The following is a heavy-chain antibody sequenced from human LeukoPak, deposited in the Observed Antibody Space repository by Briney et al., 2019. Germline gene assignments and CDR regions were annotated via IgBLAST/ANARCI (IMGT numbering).Heavy chain of an antibody. CDR3: ARVGNRKYYDYVWGSYRPFDY. CDR1: GGSFSGYY. CDR2: IYHSGST. D-gene: IGHD3-16*02. V-gene: IGHV4-34*01. Sequence: SETLSLTCAVYGGSFSGYYCNWIRQPPGKGLEWIGSIYHSGSTYYNPSLKSRVTISVDTSKNQFSLKLSSVTAADTAVYYCARVGNRKYYDYVWGSYRPFDYWGQGTLVTVSS. J-gene: IGHJ4*02.